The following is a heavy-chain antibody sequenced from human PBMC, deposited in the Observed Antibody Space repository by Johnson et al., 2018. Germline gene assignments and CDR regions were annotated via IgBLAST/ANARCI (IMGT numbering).Heavy chain of an antibody. CDR2: INWNSDTT. Sequence: VQLVESGGGLVQPGRSLRLSCAASGFTFDEHAIHWVRQAPGKGLEWVSGINWNSDTTGYADSVKGRFTISRDNAKNSVYLQMNSLRPEDTALYYCARDQDLNIAAADAFDFWGQGTVVTVSP. CDR3: ARDQDLNIAAADAFDF. D-gene: IGHD6-13*01. J-gene: IGHJ3*01. V-gene: IGHV3-9*01. CDR1: GFTFDEHA.